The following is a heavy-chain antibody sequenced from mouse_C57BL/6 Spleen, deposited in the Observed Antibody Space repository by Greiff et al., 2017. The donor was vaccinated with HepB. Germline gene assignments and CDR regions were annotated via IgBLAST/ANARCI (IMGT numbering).Heavy chain of an antibody. Sequence: VKLEESGPGLVQPSQSLSITCTVSGFSLTSYGVHWVRQSPGKGLEWLGVIWSGGSTDYNAAFISRLSISKDNSKSQVFFKMNSLQADDTAIYYCASPITTVVAPYYAMDYWGQGTSVTVSS. V-gene: IGHV2-2*01. D-gene: IGHD1-1*01. CDR3: ASPITTVVAPYYAMDY. J-gene: IGHJ4*01. CDR1: GFSLTSYG. CDR2: IWSGGST.